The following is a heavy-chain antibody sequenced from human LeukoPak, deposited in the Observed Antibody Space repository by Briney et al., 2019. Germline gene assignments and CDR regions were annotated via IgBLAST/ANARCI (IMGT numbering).Heavy chain of an antibody. D-gene: IGHD1-7*01. CDR2: VYYSGST. CDR3: ARVIRTRTTSYYYYYMDV. J-gene: IGHJ6*03. Sequence: PAETLSLTCTASGGSISSYYWGWIRQPPGKGLEWIGYVYYSGSTNYNPSLKSRVTMSVDTSKNQFSLKVSSATAADTAVYYCARVIRTRTTSYYYYYMDVWGKGTTVTVSS. V-gene: IGHV4-59*01. CDR1: GGSISSYY.